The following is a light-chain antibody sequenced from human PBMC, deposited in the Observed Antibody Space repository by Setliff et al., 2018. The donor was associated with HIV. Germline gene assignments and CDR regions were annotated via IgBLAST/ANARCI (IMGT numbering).Light chain of an antibody. CDR2: SNS. CDR1: SSNIETNT. V-gene: IGLV1-44*01. J-gene: IGLJ1*01. CDR3: AACDDSLNGYV. Sequence: QSVLTQPPSASGTPGQKVTISCSGGSSNIETNTVNWYQQVPGTAPKLLMYSNSPRPSGVPDRFSCSKSGTSASLAISGLQSEDEADYYCAACDDSLNGYVFGTGTKVTV.